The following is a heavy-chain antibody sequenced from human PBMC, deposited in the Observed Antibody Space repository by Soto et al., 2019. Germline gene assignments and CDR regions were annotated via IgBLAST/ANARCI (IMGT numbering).Heavy chain of an antibody. V-gene: IGHV1-2*04. CDR2: INPNSGGT. Sequence: SVKASCNASGYTFTGYYMHSVRQVPRQGLEWMGWINPNSGGTNYAQKFQGWVTMTRDTSISTAYMELSRLRSNDTAVYYCARGDIVVVPAAPPGGYWGQGTLVTVSS. J-gene: IGHJ4*02. CDR3: ARGDIVVVPAAPPGGY. D-gene: IGHD2-2*01. CDR1: GYTFTGYY.